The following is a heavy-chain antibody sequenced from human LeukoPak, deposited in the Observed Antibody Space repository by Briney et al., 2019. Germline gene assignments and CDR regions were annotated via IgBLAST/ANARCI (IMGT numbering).Heavy chain of an antibody. D-gene: IGHD3-9*01. V-gene: IGHV3-48*03. J-gene: IGHJ4*02. CDR1: GFTFSSYE. CDR2: ISSSGSTI. CDR3: ARGDLSYYDILTGYFDY. Sequence: GGSLRLSCAASGFTFSSYEMNWVRQAPGKGLEWVSYISSSGSTIYYADSVKGRFTISRDNAKNSLYLQMNSLRAEDTAVYYRARGDLSYYDILTGYFDYWGQGTLVTVSS.